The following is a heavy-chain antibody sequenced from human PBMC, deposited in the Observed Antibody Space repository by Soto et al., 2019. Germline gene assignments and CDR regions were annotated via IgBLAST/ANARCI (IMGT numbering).Heavy chain of an antibody. V-gene: IGHV1-69*01. J-gene: IGHJ6*02. CDR1: GGTFSSYA. D-gene: IGHD6-6*01. CDR2: IIPIFGTA. CDR3: ARDRVAAPPYYYYGMDV. Sequence: QVQLVQSGVEVKKPGSSVKVSCKASGGTFSSYAISWVRQAPGQGLEWMGGIIPIFGTANYAQKFQGRVTITADESTSTAYMELSSLRSEDTAVYYCARDRVAAPPYYYYGMDVWGQGTTVTVSS.